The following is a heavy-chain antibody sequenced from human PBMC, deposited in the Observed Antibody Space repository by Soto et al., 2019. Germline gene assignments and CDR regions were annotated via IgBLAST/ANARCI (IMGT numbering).Heavy chain of an antibody. Sequence: GGSLRLSCAASGFAFSNYEMNWVRQAPGKGLEWVSYISLSGSTIYYADSVRGRFTISRDNSKNTLSLQMNSLTAEDTAVYFCAKRRGAGGHFDYWGQGALVTVSS. J-gene: IGHJ4*02. CDR1: GFAFSNYE. V-gene: IGHV3-48*03. CDR3: AKRRGAGGHFDY. D-gene: IGHD2-15*01. CDR2: ISLSGSTI.